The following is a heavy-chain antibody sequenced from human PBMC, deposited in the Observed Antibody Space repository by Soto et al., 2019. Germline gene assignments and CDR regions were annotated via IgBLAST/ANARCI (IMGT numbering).Heavy chain of an antibody. CDR1: GFAFSSYA. V-gene: IGHV3-23*01. Sequence: GGSLRLSCAASGFAFSSYAMSWVRQAPGKGLEWLSGISGSGESIHYADSVKGRFTVSRDNSKNTLSLQINSLRAEDTALYYCAKSRISVIVATWDFDYWGQGTLVTVSS. J-gene: IGHJ4*02. D-gene: IGHD3-22*01. CDR2: ISGSGESI. CDR3: AKSRISVIVATWDFDY.